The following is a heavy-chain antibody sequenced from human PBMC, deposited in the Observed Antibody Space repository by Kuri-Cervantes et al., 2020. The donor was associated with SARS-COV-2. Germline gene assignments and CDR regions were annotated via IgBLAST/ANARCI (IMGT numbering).Heavy chain of an antibody. D-gene: IGHD1-26*01. CDR2: IIPIFGIA. CDR3: ARHPGGSYYREFDY. Sequence: SVKVSCKASGYTFTSYYMHWVRQAPGQGLEWMGGIIPIFGIANYAQKFQGRVTITADESTSTAYMELSSLRSEDTAVYYCARHPGGSYYREFDYWGQGTLVTVSS. CDR1: GYTFTSYY. J-gene: IGHJ4*02. V-gene: IGHV1-69*13.